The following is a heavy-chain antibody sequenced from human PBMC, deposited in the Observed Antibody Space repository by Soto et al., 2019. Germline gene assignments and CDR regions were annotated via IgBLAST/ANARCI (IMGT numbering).Heavy chain of an antibody. Sequence: GGSLRLSCAASGFTFSSYGMHWVRQAPGKGLEWVAVISYDGSNKYYADSVKGRFTISRDNSKNTLYLQMNSLRAEDTAVYYCAKPFSYGSGDYFDYWGQGTLVTVSS. CDR3: AKPFSYGSGDYFDY. V-gene: IGHV3-30*18. CDR2: ISYDGSNK. CDR1: GFTFSSYG. J-gene: IGHJ4*02. D-gene: IGHD3-10*01.